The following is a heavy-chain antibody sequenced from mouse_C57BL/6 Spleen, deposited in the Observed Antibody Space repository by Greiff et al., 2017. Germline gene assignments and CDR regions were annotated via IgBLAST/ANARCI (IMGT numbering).Heavy chain of an antibody. CDR3: ARDYYGSRGAMDY. D-gene: IGHD1-1*01. J-gene: IGHJ4*01. CDR2: IYPGDGDT. CDR1: GYAFSSYW. V-gene: IGHV1-80*01. Sequence: QVQLQQSGAELVKPGASVKISCKASGYAFSSYWMNWVKQRPGKGLEWIGQIYPGDGDTNYNGKFKGKATLTADKSSSTAYMPLISLTSEDSAVYFCARDYYGSRGAMDYWGQGTSVTVSS.